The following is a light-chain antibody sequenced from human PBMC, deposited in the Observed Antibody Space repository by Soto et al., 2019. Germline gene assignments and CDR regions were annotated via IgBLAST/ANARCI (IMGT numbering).Light chain of an antibody. V-gene: IGLV1-40*01. Sequence: QSVLTQPPSVSGVPGQRVTISCTGSSSNIGAGFAVPWYQQLPGTVPKFLIYDHTNRPSGVPDRFSGSKSGTSASLAITGLQAEDGADNYCPPFDTSLSGWVFGGGTKLTGL. CDR1: SSNIGAGFA. CDR2: DHT. CDR3: PPFDTSLSGWV. J-gene: IGLJ3*02.